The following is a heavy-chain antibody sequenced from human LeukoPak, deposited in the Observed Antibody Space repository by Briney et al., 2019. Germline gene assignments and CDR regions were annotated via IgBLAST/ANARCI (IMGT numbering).Heavy chain of an antibody. J-gene: IGHJ4*02. Sequence: GGSLRLSCGASGFTFSNYGMLWVRQAPGKGLEWVAFIRYDGNNKLYADSMKGRFTISRDNSKNTLYLHINSLRAEDTAVYYCARDLMGIAYRGAFYYWGQGTLVTVSS. V-gene: IGHV3-30*02. D-gene: IGHD6-13*01. CDR2: IRYDGNNK. CDR1: GFTFSNYG. CDR3: ARDLMGIAYRGAFYY.